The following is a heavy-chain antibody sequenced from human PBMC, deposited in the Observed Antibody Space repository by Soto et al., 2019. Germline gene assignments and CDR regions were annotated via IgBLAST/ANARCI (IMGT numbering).Heavy chain of an antibody. V-gene: IGHV4-34*01. CDR2: INHSGST. CDR3: WRGLGCFDWNYPDMDV. J-gene: IGHJ4*02. Sequence: SETLSLTCAVSGGSFSGYYWSWIRQPPGKGLEWVGEINHSGSTNYNPSLKSRVTISVDTSTKHFSLMLSSMTAADTAVEYYWRGLGCFDWNYPDMDVWGQGTLVTVSS. D-gene: IGHD1-7*01. CDR1: GGSFSGYY.